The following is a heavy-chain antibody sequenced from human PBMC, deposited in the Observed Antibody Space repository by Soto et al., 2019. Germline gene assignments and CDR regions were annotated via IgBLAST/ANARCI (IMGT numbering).Heavy chain of an antibody. CDR1: GGSISSGGYY. Sequence: QVQLQESGPGLVKPSQTLSLTCTVSGGSISSGGYYWSWIRQHPGKGLEWIGYIYYSGSTYYNPSLKNRVTISVDTSKNQFSLKLSSVTAADTAVYYCARVYCSGGSCYEFDYWGQGTLVTVSS. D-gene: IGHD2-15*01. CDR2: IYYSGST. J-gene: IGHJ4*02. CDR3: ARVYCSGGSCYEFDY. V-gene: IGHV4-31*03.